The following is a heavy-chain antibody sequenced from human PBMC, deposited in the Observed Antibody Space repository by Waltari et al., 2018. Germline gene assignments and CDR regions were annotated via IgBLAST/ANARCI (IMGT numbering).Heavy chain of an antibody. Sequence: EVQLLESGGGLVQPGGSLRLSCAASGFTFSSYAMSWVRQAPGKGLAWVSAISGSGGSTYYADSVKGRFTISRDNSKNTLYLQMNSLRAEDTAVYYCAKRYCSSTSCYHRPSWFDPWGQGTLVTVSS. CDR3: AKRYCSSTSCYHRPSWFDP. CDR1: GFTFSSYA. CDR2: ISGSGGST. J-gene: IGHJ5*02. D-gene: IGHD2-2*01. V-gene: IGHV3-23*01.